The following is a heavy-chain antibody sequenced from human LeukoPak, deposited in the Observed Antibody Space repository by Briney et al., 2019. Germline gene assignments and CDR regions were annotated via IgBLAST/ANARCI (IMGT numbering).Heavy chain of an antibody. CDR3: TGDIGGYSTIIDY. CDR1: GFTFSKAW. D-gene: IGHD3-22*01. V-gene: IGHV3-15*01. Sequence: PGGSLRLSCAASGFTFSKAWMSWVRQAPGKGLEWVGRIKSKTDGETTDYSAPVKGRYTISRDDSKNTLYLQMSSLKIEDTAVYYCTGDIGGYSTIIDYWGQGTLVTVSS. CDR2: IKSKTDGETT. J-gene: IGHJ4*02.